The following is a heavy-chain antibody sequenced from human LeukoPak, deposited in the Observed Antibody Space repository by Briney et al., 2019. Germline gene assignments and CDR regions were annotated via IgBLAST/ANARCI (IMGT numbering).Heavy chain of an antibody. CDR3: ARDTAILRFLEWLSPFFDY. J-gene: IGHJ4*02. CDR2: ISAYNGNT. CDR1: GYTFTSYG. D-gene: IGHD3-3*01. Sequence: ALVKVSCKASGYTFTSYGISWVRQAPGQGLEWMGWISAYNGNTNYAQKLQGRVTMTTDTSTSTAYMELRSLRSDDTAVYYCARDTAILRFLEWLSPFFDYWGQGTLVTVSS. V-gene: IGHV1-18*01.